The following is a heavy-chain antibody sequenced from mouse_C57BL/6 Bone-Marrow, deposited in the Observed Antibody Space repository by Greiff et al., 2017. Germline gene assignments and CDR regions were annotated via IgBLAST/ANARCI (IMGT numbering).Heavy chain of an antibody. J-gene: IGHJ4*01. V-gene: IGHV1-82*01. CDR2: IYPGDGDT. Sequence: VPLQQSGPELVKPGASVKISCKASGYAFSSSWMNWVKQRPGKGLVWIGRIYPGDGDTNYNGKFKGKATLTADNSSSTAYMQLSSLTSEDSAVYFCARGIFYYGSSPFYAMDYWGQGTSVTVSS. CDR3: ARGIFYYGSSPFYAMDY. CDR1: GYAFSSSW. D-gene: IGHD1-1*01.